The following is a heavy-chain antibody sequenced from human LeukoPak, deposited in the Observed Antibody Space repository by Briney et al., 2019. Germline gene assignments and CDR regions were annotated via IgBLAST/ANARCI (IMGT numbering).Heavy chain of an antibody. V-gene: IGHV3-7*01. Sequence: GGSLRLSCAVSGLTFRNYGMSWVRQAPGKGLECVATIKQDGNGKFYVDSVKGRFTISRDNAKNSLFLQMSSLRVEDTAVYYCASLPPPYDSSGYYDYWGQGTLVTVSS. CDR1: GLTFRNYG. J-gene: IGHJ4*02. D-gene: IGHD3-22*01. CDR3: ASLPPPYDSSGYYDY. CDR2: IKQDGNGK.